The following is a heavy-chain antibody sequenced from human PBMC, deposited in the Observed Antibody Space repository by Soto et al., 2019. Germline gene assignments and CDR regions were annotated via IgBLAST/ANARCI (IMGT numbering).Heavy chain of an antibody. CDR3: ARSSWGRFCSL. J-gene: IGHJ2*01. CDR1: GGSISSSSYY. Sequence: SETLSLTCTVSGGSISSSSYYWGWIRQPPGKGLEWIGTIYYSGSTYYNPSLKSRVTMSVDTSKNQFSLKLSSVTAADTAVYYCARSSWGRFCSLWGRGPRV. D-gene: IGHD7-27*01. V-gene: IGHV4-39*01. CDR2: IYYSGST.